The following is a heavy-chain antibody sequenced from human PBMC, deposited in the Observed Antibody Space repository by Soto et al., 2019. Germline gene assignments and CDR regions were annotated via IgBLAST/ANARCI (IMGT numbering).Heavy chain of an antibody. V-gene: IGHV5-51*01. D-gene: IGHD3-10*01. CDR3: ARRSIRGVYHDAFDI. J-gene: IGHJ3*02. CDR2: IYPGDSDT. CDR1: GYSFTSYW. Sequence: GESLKISCKGSGYSFTSYWIGWVRQMPGKGLEWMGIIYPGDSDTRYSPSFQGQVTISADKSISTAYLQWSSLKALDTAMYYCARRSIRGVYHDAFDIWGQGTMVTVSS.